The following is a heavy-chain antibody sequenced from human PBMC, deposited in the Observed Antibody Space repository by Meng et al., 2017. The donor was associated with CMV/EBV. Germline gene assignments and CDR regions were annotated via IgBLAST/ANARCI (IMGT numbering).Heavy chain of an antibody. Sequence: GSLRLSCTVSGGSISSYYWSWIRQPPGKGLEWIGYIYYSRSTNYNPSLKSRVTISVDTSKNQFSLKLSSVTAADTAVYYCARDWITIFDYYYGMDVWGQGTTVTVSS. CDR3: ARDWITIFDYYYGMDV. CDR2: IYYSRST. V-gene: IGHV4-59*01. J-gene: IGHJ6*02. CDR1: GGSISSYY. D-gene: IGHD3-3*01.